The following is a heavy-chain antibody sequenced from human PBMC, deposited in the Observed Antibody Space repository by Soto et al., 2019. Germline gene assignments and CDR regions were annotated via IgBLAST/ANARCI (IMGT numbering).Heavy chain of an antibody. CDR2: IYYTGGT. CDR1: GDSLVSTHHS. D-gene: IGHD1-1*01. V-gene: IGHV4-31*03. Sequence: QVKLQESGPRLVKPSQTLSLTCTVSGDSLVSTHHSWAWNRHLPGKVLEWIGSIYYTGGTYSNPFLRSRVSLSVDTSANQFSLNLDSVTVSDTAVFYCAREGRLREQRNWFDLWGQGTLVTVSS. J-gene: IGHJ5*02. CDR3: AREGRLREQRNWFDL.